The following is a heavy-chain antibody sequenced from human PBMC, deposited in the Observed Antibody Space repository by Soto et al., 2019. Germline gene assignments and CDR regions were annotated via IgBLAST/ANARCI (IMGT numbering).Heavy chain of an antibody. Sequence: SETLSLTCGVSGGSITRANWWTFVRQPPGGGLEWIGEISHSGITNYKASLKSRVTMSVDKTKNDVSLKLTSLTAADTPVYYCARVLRGWFDPWGQGTPVTVSS. CDR2: ISHSGIT. V-gene: IGHV4-4*02. CDR3: ARVLRGWFDP. J-gene: IGHJ5*02. CDR1: GGSITRANW.